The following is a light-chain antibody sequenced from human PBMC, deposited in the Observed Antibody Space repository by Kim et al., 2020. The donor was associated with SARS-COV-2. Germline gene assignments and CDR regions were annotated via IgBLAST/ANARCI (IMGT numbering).Light chain of an antibody. CDR1: SSNIGSNT. V-gene: IGLV1-44*01. CDR3: AAWDDSLNGEV. J-gene: IGLJ2*01. CDR2: TNN. Sequence: ELTQPPSASGIPGQRVTISCSGSSSNIGSNTVNWYQQLPGTAPKLLIYTNNQRPSGVPDRFSGSKSGTSASLAISGLQSEDEADYYCAAWDDSLNGEVFGGGTQLTVL.